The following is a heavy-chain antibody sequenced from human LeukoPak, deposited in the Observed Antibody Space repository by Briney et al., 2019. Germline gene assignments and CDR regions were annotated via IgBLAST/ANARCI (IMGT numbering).Heavy chain of an antibody. V-gene: IGHV3-9*01. CDR1: GFTFDDYA. CDR2: ISWNSGSI. CDR3: ARDRRGHYYYGMDV. Sequence: GGSLRLSCAASGFTFDDYAMHWVRQAPGKGLEWVSGISWNSGSIGYADSVKGRFTISRDNSKNTLYLQMNSLRAEDTAVYYCARDRRGHYYYGMDVWGQGTTVTVSS. D-gene: IGHD3-10*01. J-gene: IGHJ6*02.